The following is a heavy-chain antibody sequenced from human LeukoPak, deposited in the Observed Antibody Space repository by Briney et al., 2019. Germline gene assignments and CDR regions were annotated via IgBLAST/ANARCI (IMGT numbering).Heavy chain of an antibody. CDR3: ARAEAAGTPDY. J-gene: IGHJ4*02. Sequence: SGGSLRLSCSASGFTFSTYAMHWVRQAPGKGLEWVTIISYDGSNKYYADSVRGRFTISRDNSKNTLYLQMTSLRAEDTAVYYCARAEAAGTPDYWGQGTLVTVSS. D-gene: IGHD6-13*01. CDR1: GFTFSTYA. V-gene: IGHV3-30-3*01. CDR2: ISYDGSNK.